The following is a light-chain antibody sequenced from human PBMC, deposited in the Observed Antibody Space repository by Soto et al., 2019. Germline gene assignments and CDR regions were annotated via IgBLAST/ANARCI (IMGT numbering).Light chain of an antibody. CDR1: SSDVGGHDY. CDR3: SSFTSTNTWV. J-gene: IGLJ3*02. Sequence: QSALTQVASVSGSPGQSITISCTATSSDVGGHDYVSWYLQHPGKAPKLLIYEAFNRPSGVSDRFSGSKSGSTASLTISGLQAGDEGDYYCSSFTSTNTWVFGGGTKLPVL. V-gene: IGLV2-14*01. CDR2: EAF.